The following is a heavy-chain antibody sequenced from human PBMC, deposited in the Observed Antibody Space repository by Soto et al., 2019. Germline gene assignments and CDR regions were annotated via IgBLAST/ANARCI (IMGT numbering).Heavy chain of an antibody. D-gene: IGHD6-19*01. CDR1: GFTFSSYA. CDR3: AKDLYSSGWLGLNRGPYY. V-gene: IGHV3-23*01. J-gene: IGHJ4*02. CDR2: ISGSGGST. Sequence: GGSLRLSCAASGFTFSSYAMSWVRQAPGKGLEWVSAISGSGGSTYYADSVKGRFTISRDNSKNTLYLQMNSLRAEDTAVYYCAKDLYSSGWLGLNRGPYYWGQGTLVTAPQ.